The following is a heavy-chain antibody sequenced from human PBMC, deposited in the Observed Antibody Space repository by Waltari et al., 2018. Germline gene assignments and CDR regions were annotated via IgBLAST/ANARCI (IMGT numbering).Heavy chain of an antibody. V-gene: IGHV4-59*01. J-gene: IGHJ4*02. CDR1: GGSISSYY. CDR3: ARERRVYPDTAMVVDY. CDR2: IYYSVST. D-gene: IGHD5-18*01. Sequence: QVQLQESGPGLVKPSETLFLTCTVSGGSISSYYWSWIRQPPGKGLEWIGYIYYSVSTNYNPSLKSRVTISVDTSKNQFSLKLSSVTAADTAVYYCARERRVYPDTAMVVDYWGQGTLVTVSS.